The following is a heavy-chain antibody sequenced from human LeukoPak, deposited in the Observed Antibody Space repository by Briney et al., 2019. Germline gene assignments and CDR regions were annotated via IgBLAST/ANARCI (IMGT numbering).Heavy chain of an antibody. J-gene: IGHJ5*02. V-gene: IGHV4-39*01. D-gene: IGHD2-2*01. CDR2: IYYSGST. CDR1: GGSISSSSYY. Sequence: SETLSLTCTVSGGSISSSSYYWGWIRQPPGKGLEWIGSIYYSGSTYYNPSLKSRVTISVDTSKNQFSLKLSSVTAADTAVYYCARRVLLYWSDPWGQGTLVTVSS. CDR3: ARRVLLYWSDP.